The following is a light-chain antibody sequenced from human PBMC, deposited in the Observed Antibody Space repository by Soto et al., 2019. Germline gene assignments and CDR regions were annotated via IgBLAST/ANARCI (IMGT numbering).Light chain of an antibody. J-gene: IGKJ2*01. CDR1: QTITSTY. V-gene: IGKV3-20*01. CDR3: QQYGTSPPVA. CDR2: GAS. Sequence: EIVLTQSPGTLSLSPGDRATLSCRASQTITSTYLAWYQQKPGQAPRLLIFGASNRVSGIPHRFSGSGSGTDFTLTINCLEPEDSAVYYCQQYGTSPPVAFGQGTKLKIK.